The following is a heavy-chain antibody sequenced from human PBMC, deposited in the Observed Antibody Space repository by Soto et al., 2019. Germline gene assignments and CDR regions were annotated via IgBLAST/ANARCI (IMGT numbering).Heavy chain of an antibody. CDR1: GLTFSNYG. CDR3: AKSFEDYFQGSLNSN. D-gene: IGHD3-9*01. Sequence: PGVSLRLSCVASGLTFSNYGMHWVRQAPGKGLEWVTVISYDGSENYYADSVKGRFTISRDNSKNTLYLQMNSLRAEDTAVYLCAKSFEDYFQGSLNSNWGTGTQVTVSS. V-gene: IGHV3-30*18. J-gene: IGHJ4*02. CDR2: ISYDGSEN.